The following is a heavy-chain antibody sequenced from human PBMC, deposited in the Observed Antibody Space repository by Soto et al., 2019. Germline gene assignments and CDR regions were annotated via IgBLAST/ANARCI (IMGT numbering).Heavy chain of an antibody. J-gene: IGHJ6*02. CDR1: GGTFSSYA. D-gene: IGHD3-3*01. CDR3: ARAPYYDFWSGYDEGYYYYGMDV. V-gene: IGHV1-69*06. CDR2: IIPIVGTA. Sequence: QVQLVQSGAEVKKPGSSVKVSCKASGGTFSSYAISWVRQAPGQGLEWMGGIIPIVGTANYAQKFQGRVTITADKSTSTAYMELSSLRSEDTAVYYCARAPYYDFWSGYDEGYYYYGMDVWGQGTTVTVSS.